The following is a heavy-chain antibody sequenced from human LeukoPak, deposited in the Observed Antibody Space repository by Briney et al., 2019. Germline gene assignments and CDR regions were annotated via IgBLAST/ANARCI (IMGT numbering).Heavy chain of an antibody. CDR2: IYTSGNT. J-gene: IGHJ6*03. Sequence: PSETLSLTCTASGGSISSGSYYWSWIRQPAEKGLEWIGRIYTSGNTNYNPSLKSRVTISLDTSKNQFSLKLSSVTAADTAVYYCARHGPIWLPNYYYYYMDVWGKGTTVTISS. V-gene: IGHV4-61*02. CDR3: ARHGPIWLPNYYYYYMDV. CDR1: GGSISSGSYY. D-gene: IGHD3-9*01.